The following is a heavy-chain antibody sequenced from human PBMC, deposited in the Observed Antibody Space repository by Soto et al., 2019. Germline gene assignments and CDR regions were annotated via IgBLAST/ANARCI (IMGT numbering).Heavy chain of an antibody. V-gene: IGHV3-73*02. CDR1: GFTFSGSA. Sequence: EVQLVESGGGLVQPGGSLKLSCAASGFTFSGSAIHWVRQASGKGLEWVGRIRSKANSYATAYAASVKGRFTISRDDSKNTAYLQMNSLKTEDTAVYYCTRDLGGYYYYGMDVWGQGTTVTVSS. D-gene: IGHD3-16*01. J-gene: IGHJ6*02. CDR2: IRSKANSYAT. CDR3: TRDLGGYYYYGMDV.